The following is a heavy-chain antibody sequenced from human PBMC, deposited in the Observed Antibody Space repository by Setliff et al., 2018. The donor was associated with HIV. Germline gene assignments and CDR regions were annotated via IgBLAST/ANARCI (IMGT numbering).Heavy chain of an antibody. CDR3: AKAGSGWYEFDA. V-gene: IGHV3-9*01. Sequence: LRLSCAGSGFAFDDYAMHWVRQAPGKGLEWVSGISWDSGNIGYGDSVEGRFTISRDNSRNTLFLQLHSLRVDDTALYYCAKAGSGWYEFDAWGQGTLVTVSS. CDR1: GFAFDDYA. D-gene: IGHD6-19*01. CDR2: ISWDSGNI. J-gene: IGHJ4*02.